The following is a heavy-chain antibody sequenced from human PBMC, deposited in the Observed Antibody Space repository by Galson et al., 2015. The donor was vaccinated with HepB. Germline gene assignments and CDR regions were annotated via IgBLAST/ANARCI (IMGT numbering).Heavy chain of an antibody. V-gene: IGHV1-3*01. J-gene: IGHJ5*02. CDR1: GYTFTSYA. D-gene: IGHD6-13*01. CDR3: ARDPNHSSRAHRSKYNWFDP. CDR2: INAGNGNT. Sequence: SVKVSCKASGYTFTSYAMHWVRQAPGQRLEWMGWINAGNGNTKYSQKFQGRVTITRDTAASTAYMELSSLRSEDAAVYYCARDPNHSSRAHRSKYNWFDPWGQGTLVTVSS.